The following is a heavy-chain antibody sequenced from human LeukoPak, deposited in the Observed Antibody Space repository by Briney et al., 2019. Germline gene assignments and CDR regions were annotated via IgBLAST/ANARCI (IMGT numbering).Heavy chain of an antibody. CDR3: ARAPYCSSTSCYKFHYYGMDV. D-gene: IGHD2-2*02. J-gene: IGHJ6*04. CDR2: INHSGST. Sequence: SETLSLTCAVYGGSFSGYYWSWIRQPPGKGLEWIGEINHSGSTNYNPSLKSRVTISVDTSKNQFSLKLSSVTAADTAVYYCARAPYCSSTSCYKFHYYGMDVWGKGTTVTVSS. V-gene: IGHV4-34*01. CDR1: GGSFSGYY.